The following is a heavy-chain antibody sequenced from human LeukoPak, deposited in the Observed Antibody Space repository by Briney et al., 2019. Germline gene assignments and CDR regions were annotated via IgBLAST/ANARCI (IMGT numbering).Heavy chain of an antibody. CDR1: GYTFTSYY. Sequence: GASVRVFCKASGYTFTSYYIHWVRQAPGQGLEWMGIINPSGGSTSYAQKFQDRVTMTRDTSTSTVYMELTRLRSDDTAVYYCARENDYGDYHYWGQGTLVTVSS. CDR2: INPSGGST. D-gene: IGHD4-17*01. CDR3: ARENDYGDYHY. V-gene: IGHV1-46*01. J-gene: IGHJ4*02.